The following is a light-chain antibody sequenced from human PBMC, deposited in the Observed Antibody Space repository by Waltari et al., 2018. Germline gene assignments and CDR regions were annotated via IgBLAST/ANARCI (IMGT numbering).Light chain of an antibody. V-gene: IGLV1-44*01. J-gene: IGLJ3*02. CDR1: ASNIGGNL. CDR3: ASWDDSLNGHWV. Sequence: QSVLTQPPSASGTPGQRVTISCSGRASNIGGNLVNWYQQLPGKAPKPLIYRSDQRPSGVPDRFSASKTGTSASLAISGLQSEDEADYFCASWDDSLNGHWVFGGGTKVTVL. CDR2: RSD.